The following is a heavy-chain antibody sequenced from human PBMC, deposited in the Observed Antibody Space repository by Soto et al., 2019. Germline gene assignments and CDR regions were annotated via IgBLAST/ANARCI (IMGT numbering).Heavy chain of an antibody. V-gene: IGHV4-30-4*01. CDR3: ARGTMIVVVTPIYWYFDL. CDR1: GGSISSGDYY. Sequence: QVQLQESGPGLVKPSQTLSLTCTVSGGSISSGDYYWSWIRQPPGKGLEWIGYIYYSGSTYYNPCLKSRVTISVDTSKNQCSLKLSSVTAADTAVYYCARGTMIVVVTPIYWYFDLWGRGTLVTVSS. D-gene: IGHD3-22*01. CDR2: IYYSGST. J-gene: IGHJ2*01.